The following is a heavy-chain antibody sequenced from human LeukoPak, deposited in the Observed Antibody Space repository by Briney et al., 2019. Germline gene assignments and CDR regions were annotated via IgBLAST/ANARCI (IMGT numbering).Heavy chain of an antibody. Sequence: GGSLRLSCAASGFTFSSYAMHWVRQAPGKGLEWVAVISYDGSNKYYADSVKGRFTISRDNSKNTLYLQMNSLRAEDTAVYYCARPLGVVVITRSGAFDIWGQGTMVTVSS. V-gene: IGHV3-30-3*01. D-gene: IGHD3-22*01. CDR3: ARPLGVVVITRSGAFDI. CDR1: GFTFSSYA. J-gene: IGHJ3*02. CDR2: ISYDGSNK.